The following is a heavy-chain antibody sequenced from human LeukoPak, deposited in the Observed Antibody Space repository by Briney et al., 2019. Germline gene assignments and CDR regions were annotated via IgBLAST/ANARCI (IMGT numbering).Heavy chain of an antibody. D-gene: IGHD3-22*01. V-gene: IGHV4-59*08. Sequence: SETLSLTCTVSGGSISSYYWTWIRQPPGKGLEWIGYIYYSGSTKYNSSLKNRVTISVDTSKNQFSLNLTSVTAADTAIYYCARLSYYYDSSESDIWSQGTMVTVSS. CDR1: GGSISSYY. CDR2: IYYSGST. CDR3: ARLSYYYDSSESDI. J-gene: IGHJ3*02.